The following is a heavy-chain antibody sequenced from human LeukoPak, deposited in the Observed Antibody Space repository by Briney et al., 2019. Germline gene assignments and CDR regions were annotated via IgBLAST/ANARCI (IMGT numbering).Heavy chain of an antibody. V-gene: IGHV1-2*06. CDR1: RSTYTDYY. D-gene: IGHD2-2*01. Sequence: ASVKVSCRTSRSTYTDYYMHWVRQAPGQGLEWMGRINPNSGGTNYAQNFQGRVTMTRDTSITTAYMDLSRLRSDDTAVYYCARGLPTASYYYMDVWGKGTTVTVSS. CDR3: ARGLPTASYYYMDV. J-gene: IGHJ6*03. CDR2: INPNSGGT.